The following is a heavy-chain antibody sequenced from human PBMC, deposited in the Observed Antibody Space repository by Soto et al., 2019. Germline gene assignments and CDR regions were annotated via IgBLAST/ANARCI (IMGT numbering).Heavy chain of an antibody. CDR3: ATKYGGDAYFDY. V-gene: IGHV3-30-3*02. CDR1: GFTFSSYA. CDR2: ISYDGSNK. D-gene: IGHD4-17*01. J-gene: IGHJ4*02. Sequence: SGFTFSSYAMHWVREAPGRGLEWVALISYDGSNKYYADSVKGRFTISRDNSKNTLYLQMNSLRAEDTAVYYCATKYGGDAYFDYWGQGTLVTVSS.